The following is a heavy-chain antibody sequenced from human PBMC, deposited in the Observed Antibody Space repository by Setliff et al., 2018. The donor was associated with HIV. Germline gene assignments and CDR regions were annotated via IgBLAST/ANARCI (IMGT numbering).Heavy chain of an antibody. D-gene: IGHD1-1*01. CDR2: IYYSGST. CDR3: ARYNSRGYTLTGPY. V-gene: IGHV4-61*08. Sequence: SETLSLTCTVSGGSVSSGGYYWSWIRQPPGKGLEWIGYIYYSGSTQHNPSLKSRVTLSLDTSKNLFSLKLTAVTASYTAVYYGARYNSRGYTLTGPYWGQGTLVTVSS. CDR1: GGSVSSGGYY. J-gene: IGHJ4*02.